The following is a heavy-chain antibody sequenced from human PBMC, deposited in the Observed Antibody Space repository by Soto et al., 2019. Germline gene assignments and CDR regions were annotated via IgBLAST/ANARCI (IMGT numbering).Heavy chain of an antibody. Sequence: QVQLVESGGGVVQPGRSLRLSCAASGFTFSSYGMHWVRQAPGKGLEWVAVIWYDGSNKYYADSVKGRFTISRDNSKNTLYLQMNILRAEDTAVYYCARVPVSGGRDLHWYFDLWGRGTLVTVSS. CDR1: GFTFSSYG. D-gene: IGHD2-15*01. V-gene: IGHV3-33*01. CDR3: ARVPVSGGRDLHWYFDL. J-gene: IGHJ2*01. CDR2: IWYDGSNK.